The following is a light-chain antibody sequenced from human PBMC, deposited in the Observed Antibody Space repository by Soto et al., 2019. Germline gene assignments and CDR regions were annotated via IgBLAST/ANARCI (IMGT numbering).Light chain of an antibody. CDR2: DAS. J-gene: IGKJ1*01. Sequence: EIVLIQSPATLSLSPGERATLSCRASQSVSSNLAWYQQNPGQSPRLLIFDASNRATGIPARFSGSGSGTDFTLTISSLEPEDFAVYYCQQRSNWPWTFGQGTKVDIK. V-gene: IGKV3-11*01. CDR1: QSVSSN. CDR3: QQRSNWPWT.